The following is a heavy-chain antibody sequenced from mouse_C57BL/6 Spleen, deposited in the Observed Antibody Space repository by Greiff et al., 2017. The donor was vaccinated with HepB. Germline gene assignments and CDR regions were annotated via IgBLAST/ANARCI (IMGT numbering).Heavy chain of an antibody. Sequence: QVQLQQPGAELVKPGASVKLSCKASGYTFTSYWMQWVKQRPGQGLEWIGEIDPSDRYTNYNQKFKGKATLTVDTSSSTAYMQLSSLTSEDSAVYYWARFITTVVAPNYAMDYWGQVTSVTVSS. D-gene: IGHD1-1*01. V-gene: IGHV1-50*01. CDR3: ARFITTVVAPNYAMDY. CDR2: IDPSDRYT. J-gene: IGHJ4*01. CDR1: GYTFTSYW.